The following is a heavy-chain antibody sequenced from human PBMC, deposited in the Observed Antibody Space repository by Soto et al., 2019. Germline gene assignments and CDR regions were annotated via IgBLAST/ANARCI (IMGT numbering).Heavy chain of an antibody. D-gene: IGHD3-22*01. Sequence: QVQLVQSGAEVKKPGASVKVSCKASGYTFTSYAMHWVRQAPGQRLEWMGWINAGNGNKKYSQKFQGRVTITRDTSASTAYMELSSLRSEDTAVYYCARDLNYYDSSGYDYWGQGTLVTVSS. CDR3: ARDLNYYDSSGYDY. V-gene: IGHV1-3*01. CDR2: INAGNGNK. J-gene: IGHJ4*02. CDR1: GYTFTSYA.